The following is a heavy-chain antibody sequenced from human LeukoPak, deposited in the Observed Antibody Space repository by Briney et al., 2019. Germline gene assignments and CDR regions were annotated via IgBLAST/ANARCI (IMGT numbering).Heavy chain of an antibody. J-gene: IGHJ6*03. V-gene: IGHV6-1*01. CDR1: GDSVSSNSAA. CDR2: TYYRSKWYN. CDR3: ARDSSSTEYYYYYYMDV. D-gene: IGHD6-6*01. Sequence: SQTLSLTFAISGDSVSSNSAAWNWLRQSPSRGLEWLGRTYYRSKWYNDYAVSVKSRITINPDTSKNQFSLQLNSVTPEDTAVYYCARDSSSTEYYYYYYMDVWGKGTTVTVSS.